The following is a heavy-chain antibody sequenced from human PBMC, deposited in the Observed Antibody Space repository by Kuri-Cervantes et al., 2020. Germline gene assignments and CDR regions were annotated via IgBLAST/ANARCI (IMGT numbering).Heavy chain of an antibody. V-gene: IGHV3-11*01. Sequence: GESPKISCAASGFTFSDYYMSWIRQAPGKGLEWVSYISSSGSTIYYADSVKGRFTISRDNAKNSLYLQMNSLRAEDTAVYYCARRTVPLFPSSGWYYFDYWGQGTLVTVSS. CDR2: ISSSGSTI. J-gene: IGHJ4*02. D-gene: IGHD6-19*01. CDR3: ARRTVPLFPSSGWYYFDY. CDR1: GFTFSDYY.